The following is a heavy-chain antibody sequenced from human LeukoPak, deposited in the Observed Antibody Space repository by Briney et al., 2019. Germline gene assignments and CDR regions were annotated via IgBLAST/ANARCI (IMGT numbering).Heavy chain of an antibody. Sequence: GGSLRLSCAASGFTSSSYSMNWVRQAPGKGLEWVSDISSRSNTIYYADSVKGRFTISRDNAKNSLYLQMNSLGAEDTAVYYCARLGMIQAYSSEDYWGQGTLVTVSS. CDR3: ARLGMIQAYSSEDY. J-gene: IGHJ4*02. CDR2: ISSRSNTI. CDR1: GFTSSSYS. D-gene: IGHD6-13*01. V-gene: IGHV3-48*01.